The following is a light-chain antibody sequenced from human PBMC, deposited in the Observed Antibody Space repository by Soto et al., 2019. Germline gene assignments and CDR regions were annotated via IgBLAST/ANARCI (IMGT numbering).Light chain of an antibody. J-gene: IGLJ2*01. CDR3: SSYTSSNTLV. CDR1: TSNIGGYNY. V-gene: IGLV2-14*03. CDR2: DVS. Sequence: QSVLTQPASVSGSPGQSITISCTGTTSNIGGYNYVSWYQHLPGKAPKLMIYDVSNRPSGVSNRFSGSKSGNTASLTISGLQAEDEADYYCSSYTSSNTLVFGGGTKVTVL.